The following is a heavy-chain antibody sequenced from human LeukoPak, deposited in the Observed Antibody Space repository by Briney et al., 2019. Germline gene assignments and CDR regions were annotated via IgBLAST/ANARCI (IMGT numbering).Heavy chain of an antibody. CDR2: ISGSGGST. D-gene: IGHD2-2*01. J-gene: IGHJ4*02. V-gene: IGHV3-23*01. CDR3: AKGEIVPGRRYFDY. Sequence: GGSLRLSCAASGFTFSSYAMSWVRQAPGKGLESVSAISGSGGSTYYADSVKGRFTISRDNSKNTLYLQMNSLRAEDTAVYYCAKGEIVPGRRYFDYWGQGTLVTVSS. CDR1: GFTFSSYA.